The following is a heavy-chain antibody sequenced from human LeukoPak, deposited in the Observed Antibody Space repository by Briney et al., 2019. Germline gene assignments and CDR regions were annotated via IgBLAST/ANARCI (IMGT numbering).Heavy chain of an antibody. Sequence: SETLSLTCTVSGGSISSDSYYWSWIRQPAGKGLEYIGRIYTSGTTNYNPSLKSRVTISVDTSKNQFSLKLSSVTAADTAVYYCARHYNYDFWSGWHLSLDYWGQGTLVTVSS. D-gene: IGHD3-3*01. CDR3: ARHYNYDFWSGWHLSLDY. CDR2: IYTSGTT. J-gene: IGHJ4*02. V-gene: IGHV4-61*02. CDR1: GGSISSDSYY.